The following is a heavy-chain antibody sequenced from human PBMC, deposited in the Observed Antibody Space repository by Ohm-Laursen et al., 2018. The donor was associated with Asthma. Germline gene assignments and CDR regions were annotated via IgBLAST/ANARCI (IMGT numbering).Heavy chain of an antibody. D-gene: IGHD5/OR15-5a*01. V-gene: IGHV4-31*03. J-gene: IGHJ4*02. CDR3: ARGSTNLYFDY. CDR1: GRPITSGAYY. Sequence: TLSLTCTVSGRPITSGAYYWTWIRQHPGKGLEYVGCIYHTGKTYYNPSLQSRLTLSVDTSKNHFSLKLNSVTAADTAVYYCARGSTNLYFDYWGQGTLVTVSS. CDR2: IYHTGKT.